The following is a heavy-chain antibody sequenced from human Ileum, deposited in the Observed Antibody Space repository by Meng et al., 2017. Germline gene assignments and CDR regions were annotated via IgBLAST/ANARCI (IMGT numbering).Heavy chain of an antibody. V-gene: IGHV7-4-1*02. CDR2: INTNIGNP. D-gene: IGHD5-24*01. CDR1: GYTFINYG. CDR3: VRASSYNSYYYFGMDV. Sequence: QVQLVQSGSELKRPGASVKISCKTSGYTFINYGVNWVRQAPGQGLEWMGWINTNIGNPAYAQGFTGRFVFSLDISVSTAYLQISSLKPEDTAVYYCVRASSYNSYYYFGMDVWGQGTLVTVSS. J-gene: IGHJ6*02.